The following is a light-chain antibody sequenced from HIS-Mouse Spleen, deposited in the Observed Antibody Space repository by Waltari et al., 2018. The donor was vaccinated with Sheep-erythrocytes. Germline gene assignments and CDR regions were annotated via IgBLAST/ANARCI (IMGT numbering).Light chain of an antibody. J-gene: IGLJ1*01. CDR3: CSYAGSYNYV. CDR2: DVS. CDR1: SRDVGGYNY. V-gene: IGLV2-11*01. Sequence: QSALTQPRSVSGSPGQSVTISCTGTSRDVGGYNYVSWYQPHPGKAPKLRIYDVSKRPSGVPDRFAGSKSGNTASLTISGLQAEDEADYYCCSYAGSYNYVFGTGTKVTVL.